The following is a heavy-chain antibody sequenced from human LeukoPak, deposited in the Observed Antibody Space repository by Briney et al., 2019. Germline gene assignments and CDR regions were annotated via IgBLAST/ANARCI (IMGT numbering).Heavy chain of an antibody. CDR3: ARGSIAAAGTIGWFDP. D-gene: IGHD6-13*01. J-gene: IGHJ5*02. CDR2: IYYSGST. CDR1: GGSISSYY. V-gene: IGHV4-59*01. Sequence: PSETLSLTCTVSGGSISSYYWSWIRQPPGKGLEWTGYIYYSGSTNYNPSLKSRVTISVDTSKNQFSLKLSSVTAADTAVYYCARGSIAAAGTIGWFDPWGQGTLVTVSS.